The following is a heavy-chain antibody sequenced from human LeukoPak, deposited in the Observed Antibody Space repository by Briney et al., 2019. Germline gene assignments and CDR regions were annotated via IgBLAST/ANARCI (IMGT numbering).Heavy chain of an antibody. Sequence: SVKVSCKASGGTFNSYAIGWVRQAPGQGLEWMGGIIPIFGTANYAQKFQGRVTITTDESTSTAYMELSSLRSEDTAVYYCARGDGYNYFDYWGQGTLVTVSS. CDR1: GGTFNSYA. CDR3: ARGDGYNYFDY. J-gene: IGHJ4*02. CDR2: IIPIFGTA. D-gene: IGHD5-24*01. V-gene: IGHV1-69*05.